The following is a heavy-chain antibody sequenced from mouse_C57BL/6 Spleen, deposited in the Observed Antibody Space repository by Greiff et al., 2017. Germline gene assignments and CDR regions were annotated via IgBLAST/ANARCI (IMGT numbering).Heavy chain of an antibody. CDR1: GYAFSSSW. CDR2: IYPGDGDT. Sequence: QVQLQQSGPELVKPGASVKISCKASGYAFSSSWMNWVKQRPGKGLEWIGRIYPGDGDTNYNGKFKGKATLTADKSSSTAYMHLSSLTSEDSAVYFCAKGYFDVWGTGTTVTVSS. J-gene: IGHJ1*03. V-gene: IGHV1-82*01. CDR3: AKGYFDV.